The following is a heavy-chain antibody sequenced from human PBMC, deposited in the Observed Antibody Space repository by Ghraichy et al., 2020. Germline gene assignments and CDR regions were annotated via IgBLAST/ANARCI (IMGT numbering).Heavy chain of an antibody. CDR3: ARKSQIHYYDSSAYYSPDACEI. CDR1: GGTFSSYA. J-gene: IGHJ3*02. V-gene: IGHV1-69*13. Sequence: SVKVSCKTSGGTFSSYAISWVRQAPGQGLEWMGWIIPVFGTTNYAQKFQGRVTITADESTRTAYMELSGLRSEDTAVYYCARKSQIHYYDSSAYYSPDACEIWGQGRMVTVSA. CDR2: IIPVFGTT. D-gene: IGHD3-22*01.